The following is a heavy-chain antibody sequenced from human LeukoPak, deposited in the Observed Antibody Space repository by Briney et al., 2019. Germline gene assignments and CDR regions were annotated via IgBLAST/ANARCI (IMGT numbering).Heavy chain of an antibody. Sequence: GESLKISCKGSGYSFTSYWIGWVRQMPGKGLEWMGNIYPGDSDTRYSPSFQGQVTISADKSISTAYLQWSSLKASDTAMYYCAITSRRAWGIGNWFDPWGQGTLVTVSS. CDR2: IYPGDSDT. CDR1: GYSFTSYW. CDR3: AITSRRAWGIGNWFDP. J-gene: IGHJ5*02. D-gene: IGHD3-16*01. V-gene: IGHV5-51*01.